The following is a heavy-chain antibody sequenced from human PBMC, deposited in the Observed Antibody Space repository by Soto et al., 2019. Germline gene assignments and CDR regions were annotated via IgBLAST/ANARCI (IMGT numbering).Heavy chain of an antibody. J-gene: IGHJ4*02. Sequence: ASGKCSCNASGYTFTSYGISWERQAPGQGLEWMGWISAYNGNTNYAQKLQGRVTMTTDTSTSTAYMELRSLRSDDQAVYYCARHCSSTSCLCYWGQGTLVTVSS. CDR3: ARHCSSTSCLCY. CDR1: GYTFTSYG. CDR2: ISAYNGNT. D-gene: IGHD2-2*01. V-gene: IGHV1-18*04.